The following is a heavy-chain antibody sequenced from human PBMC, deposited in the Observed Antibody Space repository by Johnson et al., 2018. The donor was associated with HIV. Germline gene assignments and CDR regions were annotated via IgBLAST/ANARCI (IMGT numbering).Heavy chain of an antibody. CDR1: GITVSSNY. D-gene: IGHD6-13*01. V-gene: IGHV3-11*04. CDR2: ISSSGSTI. CDR3: VRPAAAGRDDAFDI. Sequence: QVQLVESGGGLVQPGGSLRLSCAASGITVSSNYMSWIRQAPGKGLEWVSYISSSGSTIYYADSVKGRFTISRDNAKNSLYLQMNSLRAEDTAVYYCVRPAAAGRDDAFDIWGQGTMVTVSS. J-gene: IGHJ3*02.